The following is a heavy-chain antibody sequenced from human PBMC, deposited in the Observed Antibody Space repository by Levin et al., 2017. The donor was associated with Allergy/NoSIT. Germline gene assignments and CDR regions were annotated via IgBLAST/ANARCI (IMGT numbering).Heavy chain of an antibody. CDR2: IYYSGST. CDR1: GGSISSYY. Sequence: PSETLSLTCTVSGGSISSYYWSWIRQPPGKGLEWIGYIYYSGSTNYNPSLKSRVTISVDTSKNQFSLKLSSVTAADTAVYYCAKLIAAGNLDAFDIWGQGTMVTVSS. J-gene: IGHJ3*02. V-gene: IGHV4-59*01. CDR3: AKLIAAGNLDAFDI. D-gene: IGHD6-13*01.